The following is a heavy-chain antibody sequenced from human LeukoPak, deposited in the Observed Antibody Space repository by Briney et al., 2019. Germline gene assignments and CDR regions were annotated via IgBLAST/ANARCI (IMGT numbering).Heavy chain of an antibody. CDR3: TTTTVTAGTRHYFDF. Sequence: PGGSLRLSWAASGFTFSDAWMNWVRQAPGKGLEWVARIKTKTDPERLEYAAPVKGRFTISRDDSKNTVYLQMNSLETEDTAVYHCTTTTVTAGTRHYFDFWGRGTLLTVSS. D-gene: IGHD4-17*01. CDR2: IKTKTDPERL. V-gene: IGHV3-15*01. J-gene: IGHJ4*02. CDR1: GFTFSDAW.